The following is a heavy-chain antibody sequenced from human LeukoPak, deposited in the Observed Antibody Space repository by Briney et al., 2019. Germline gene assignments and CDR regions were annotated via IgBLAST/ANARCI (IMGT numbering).Heavy chain of an antibody. CDR1: GGSISSYS. V-gene: IGHV4-4*07. J-gene: IGHJ4*02. D-gene: IGHD6-13*01. CDR2: IFASGST. CDR3: ARVWGYSSSLGPVVL. Sequence: NPSETLSLTCTVSGGSISSYSWSWIRQPAGKGLEWIGRIFASGSTKYNPSLKSRVTMSVETSKNQFSLKLSSVTAADTAVYYCARVWGYSSSLGPVVLWGQGTLVTVSS.